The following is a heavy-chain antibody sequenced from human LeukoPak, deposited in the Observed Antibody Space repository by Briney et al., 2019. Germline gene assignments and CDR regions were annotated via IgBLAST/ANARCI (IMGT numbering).Heavy chain of an antibody. V-gene: IGHV4-59*01. CDR1: GGSFSGYY. J-gene: IGHJ4*02. CDR2: IYYSGST. Sequence: LETLSLTCAVYGGSFSGYYWSWIRQPPGKGLEWIGYIYYSGSTNYNPSLKSRVTISVDTSKNQFSLKLSSVTAADTAVYYCARGPFWSGYLFDYWGQGTLVTVSS. D-gene: IGHD3-3*01. CDR3: ARGPFWSGYLFDY.